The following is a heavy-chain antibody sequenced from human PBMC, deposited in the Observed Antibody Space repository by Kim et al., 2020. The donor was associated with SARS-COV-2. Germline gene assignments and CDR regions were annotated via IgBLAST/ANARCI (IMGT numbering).Heavy chain of an antibody. CDR3: ARAPEAGDDSSGYWPDY. D-gene: IGHD3-22*01. CDR1: GGSFSGYY. V-gene: IGHV4-34*01. Sequence: SETLSLTCAVYGGSFSGYYWSWIRQPPGKGLEWIGEINHSGSTNYNPSLKSRVTISVDTSKNQFSLKLSSVTAADTAVYYCARAPEAGDDSSGYWPDYWGQGTLVTVSS. CDR2: INHSGST. J-gene: IGHJ4*02.